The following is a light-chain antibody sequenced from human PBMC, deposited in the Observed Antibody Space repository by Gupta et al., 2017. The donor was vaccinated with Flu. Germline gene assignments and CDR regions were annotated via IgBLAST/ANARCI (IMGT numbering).Light chain of an antibody. Sequence: QSALTQPPSASGTPGQRVTFSCSGSNSNVGRYGVDWYHQFPATAPNLLLYDYDERPSGVPGRFSCSKSGTSASLAIRGLQSEDEADYYCSVWDDSPSGNCVFGSGTKLTVL. V-gene: IGLV1-44*01. CDR3: SVWDDSPSGNCV. CDR2: DYD. J-gene: IGLJ1*01. CDR1: NSNVGRYG.